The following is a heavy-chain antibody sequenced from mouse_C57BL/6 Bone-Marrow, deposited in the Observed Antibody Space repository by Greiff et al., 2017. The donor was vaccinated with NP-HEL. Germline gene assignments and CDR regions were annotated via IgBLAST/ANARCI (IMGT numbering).Heavy chain of an antibody. J-gene: IGHJ3*01. CDR1: GYTFTSYW. D-gene: IGHD3-2*02. CDR3: AREGSSGSAWFAY. Sequence: QVQLQQPGAELVMPGASVKLSCKASGYTFTSYWMHWVKQRPGQGLEWIGEIDPSDSYTNYTPKFKGKSTLPVDKSSSTAYMQLSSLTSEDSAVYYCAREGSSGSAWFAYWGQGTLVTVSA. V-gene: IGHV1-69*01. CDR2: IDPSDSYT.